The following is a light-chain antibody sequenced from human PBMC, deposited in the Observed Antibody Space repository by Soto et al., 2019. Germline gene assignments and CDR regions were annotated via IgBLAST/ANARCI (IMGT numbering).Light chain of an antibody. CDR2: KAS. V-gene: IGKV1-5*03. J-gene: IGKJ5*01. Sequence: DIQMTQSPSTLSASVGDRVTITCRASQSISSWLAWCQQKPGKAPKLLIYKASTLKSGVPSRFSGSGSGTEFTLTISSLQPDDFATYYCQQFNSLFGQGTRLEIK. CDR1: QSISSW. CDR3: QQFNSL.